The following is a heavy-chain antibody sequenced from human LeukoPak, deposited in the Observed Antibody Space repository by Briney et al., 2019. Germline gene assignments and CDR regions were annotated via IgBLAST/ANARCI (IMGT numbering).Heavy chain of an antibody. D-gene: IGHD2-15*01. V-gene: IGHV5-51*01. CDR1: GYSFTNYW. CDR3: ARLPSPNVEC. CDR2: IYPGDSDT. J-gene: IGHJ4*02. Sequence: GESLLISCKGSGYSFTNYWIAWVRQMPGKGLEWMGIIYPGDSDTRYSPSFQGQVTISADNSISTAYLQWSSLKASDTAMYYCARLPSPNVECWGQGTLVTVSS.